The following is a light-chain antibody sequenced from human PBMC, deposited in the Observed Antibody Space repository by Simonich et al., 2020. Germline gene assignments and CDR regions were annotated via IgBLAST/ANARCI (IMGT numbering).Light chain of an antibody. CDR2: EDN. CDR3: QSYDSSNVV. CDR1: SGSIASNY. J-gene: IGLJ2*01. V-gene: IGLV6-57*03. Sequence: NFMLTQPHSVSESPGKTVTISCTRSSGSIASNYVQWYQQRPGSAPTTGFYEDNQRPAGVPDRFSGSIDSSSNSASLTISGLKTEDEADDYCQSYDSSNVVFGGGTKLTVL.